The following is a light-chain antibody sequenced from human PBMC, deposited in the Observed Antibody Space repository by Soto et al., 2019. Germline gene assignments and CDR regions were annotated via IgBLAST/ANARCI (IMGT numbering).Light chain of an antibody. CDR1: SGSIGSNS. CDR2: EDD. CDR3: QSYDTNTVV. V-gene: IGLV6-57*04. Sequence: NIMLTQPHSVLESPGKTVTISCTRSSGSIGSNSVQWYRQRPGSAPTIVIYEDDQRPSGVPNRFAGSIDRSSNSASLTISGLQTEDEADYYCQSYDTNTVVFGGGTKVTVL. J-gene: IGLJ2*01.